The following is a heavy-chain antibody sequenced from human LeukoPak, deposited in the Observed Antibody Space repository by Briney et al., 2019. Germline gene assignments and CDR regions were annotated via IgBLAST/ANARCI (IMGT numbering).Heavy chain of an antibody. D-gene: IGHD3-22*01. J-gene: IGHJ3*02. Sequence: GGSLRLSCAASGFTFSSYWMSWVRQAPGKGLEWVANIKQDGSEKYYVDSVKGRFTISRDNAKNSLYLQMNSLRAEDTAVHYCARDAMIVVDASDIWGQGTMVTVSS. CDR3: ARDAMIVVDASDI. CDR2: IKQDGSEK. CDR1: GFTFSSYW. V-gene: IGHV3-7*01.